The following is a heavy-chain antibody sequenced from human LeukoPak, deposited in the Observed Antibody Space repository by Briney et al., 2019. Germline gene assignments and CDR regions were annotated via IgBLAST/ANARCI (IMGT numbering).Heavy chain of an antibody. J-gene: IGHJ3*02. CDR2: INAGNGNT. Sequence: ASVEVSCKASGYTFTSYAMHWVRQAPGQRLEWMGWINAGNGNTKYSQKFQGRVTITRDTSASTAYMELSSLRSEDTAVYYCARVIGARYCSSTSCPDAFDIWGQGTMVTVSS. D-gene: IGHD2-2*01. CDR3: ARVIGARYCSSTSCPDAFDI. V-gene: IGHV1-3*01. CDR1: GYTFTSYA.